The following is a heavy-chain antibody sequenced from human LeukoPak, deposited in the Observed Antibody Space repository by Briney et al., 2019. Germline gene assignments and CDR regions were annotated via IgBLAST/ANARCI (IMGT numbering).Heavy chain of an antibody. CDR1: GGSISSSSYY. Sequence: SETLSLTCSVSGGSISSSSYYWGWIRQPPGKGLEWIGAIYYSGSAYYNPSLKSRVTISVDTSKNQFSLKVTSVTAADTALYYCARAYGARSYYYFDYWGQGTLVTVSS. CDR3: ARAYGARSYYYFDY. J-gene: IGHJ4*02. D-gene: IGHD4-17*01. V-gene: IGHV4-39*01. CDR2: IYYSGSA.